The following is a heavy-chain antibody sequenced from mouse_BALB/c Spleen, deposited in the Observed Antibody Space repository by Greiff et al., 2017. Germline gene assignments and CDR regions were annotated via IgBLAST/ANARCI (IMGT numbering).Heavy chain of an antibody. CDR3: ARERDDYGGYYYAMDY. V-gene: IGHV2-6-7*01. CDR2: IWGDGST. J-gene: IGHJ4*01. D-gene: IGHD2-4*01. Sequence: VKLMESGPGLVAPSQSLSITCTVSGFSLTGYGVNWVRQPPGKGLEWLGMIWGDGSTDYNSALKSRLSISKDNSKSQVFLKMNSLQTDDTARYYCARERDDYGGYYYAMDYWGQGTSVTVSS. CDR1: GFSLTGYG.